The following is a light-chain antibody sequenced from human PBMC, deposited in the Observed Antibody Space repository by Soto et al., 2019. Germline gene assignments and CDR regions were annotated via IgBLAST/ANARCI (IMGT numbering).Light chain of an antibody. J-gene: IGLJ2*01. Sequence: ALTQPASVSGSLGQSITISCTGTRSDVGGYDYVSWYQHRPGEAPKLMIYDVSLRPSGVSYRFSGSKSGNTASLAISGLQAEDEGDYYCTSYTGGSTLVVFGGGTKLTVL. V-gene: IGLV2-14*03. CDR1: RSDVGGYDY. CDR2: DVS. CDR3: TSYTGGSTLVV.